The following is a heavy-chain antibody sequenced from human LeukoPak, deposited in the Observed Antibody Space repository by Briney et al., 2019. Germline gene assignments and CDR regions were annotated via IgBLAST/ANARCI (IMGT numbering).Heavy chain of an antibody. CDR3: ARLPPRQYNWNYGVDY. CDR2: IYPGDSDT. D-gene: IGHD1-7*01. Sequence: GESLKISCKGSGYSFTSYWIGWVRQMPGKGLEWMGIIYPGDSDTRYSPSFQGQVTSSADKSISTAYLQWSSLKASDTAMYYCARLPPRQYNWNYGVDYWGQGTLVTVSS. J-gene: IGHJ4*02. V-gene: IGHV5-51*01. CDR1: GYSFTSYW.